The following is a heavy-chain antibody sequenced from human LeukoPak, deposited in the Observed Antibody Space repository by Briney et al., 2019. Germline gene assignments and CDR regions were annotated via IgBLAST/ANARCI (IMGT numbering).Heavy chain of an antibody. Sequence: PGGSLRLSCAASGFTFDDYAMHWVRQAPGKGLEWVSGISWNSGSIVYADSVKGRFGISRDNAKNSLYLQMNSLRAEDTAVYYGAKDANYHGSDYYDAFDIWGQGTMVTVPS. CDR1: GFTFDDYA. J-gene: IGHJ3*02. CDR3: AKDANYHGSDYYDAFDI. D-gene: IGHD3-22*01. CDR2: ISWNSGSI. V-gene: IGHV3-9*01.